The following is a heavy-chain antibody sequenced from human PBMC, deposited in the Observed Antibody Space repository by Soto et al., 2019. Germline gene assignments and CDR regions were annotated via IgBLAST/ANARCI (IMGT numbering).Heavy chain of an antibody. CDR3: AKGARSSRYPYYYYNMDP. CDR2: IKQDGSEE. J-gene: IGHJ6*02. V-gene: IGHV3-7*01. D-gene: IGHD6-13*01. Sequence: GGSLRLSCAASGFTFSNYCMSWVRQAPGKGLEWVANIKQDGSEEYSVDSVKGRFTVARDDAKNPPYLRMNSLRAEDTAVYYCAKGARSSRYPYYYYNMDPWGQGTPVTVSS. CDR1: GFTFSNYC.